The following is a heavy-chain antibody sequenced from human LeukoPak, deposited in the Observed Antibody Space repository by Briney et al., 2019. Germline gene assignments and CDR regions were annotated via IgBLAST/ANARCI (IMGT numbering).Heavy chain of an antibody. CDR2: ISYDGSNK. CDR1: GFTFSSYA. J-gene: IGHJ4*02. D-gene: IGHD3-10*01. V-gene: IGHV3-30*04. CDR3: ARGPPMVRGVKFDY. Sequence: GGSLRLSCAASGFTFSSYAMHWVRQAPGKGLEWVAVISYDGSNKYYADSVKGRFTISRDNSKNTLYLQMNSLRAEDTAVYHCARGPPMVRGVKFDYWGQGTLVTVSS.